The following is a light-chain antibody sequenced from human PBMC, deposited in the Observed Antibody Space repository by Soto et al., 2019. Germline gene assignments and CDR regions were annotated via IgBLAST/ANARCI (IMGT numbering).Light chain of an antibody. CDR2: DAN. V-gene: IGKV3-15*01. J-gene: IGKJ3*01. CDR3: QQYKSWPFT. Sequence: EIVVTHSPATLSVSPGERATLSCRASQSLDSNLAWYRQKPGQAPRLLIYDANTRATVIPARFSGSGSGTEFTLTLSSQQSADFAIYYCQQYKSWPFTFGPGNKVEIK. CDR1: QSLDSN.